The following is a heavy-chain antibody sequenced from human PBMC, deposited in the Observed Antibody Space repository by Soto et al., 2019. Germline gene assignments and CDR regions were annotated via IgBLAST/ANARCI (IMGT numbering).Heavy chain of an antibody. CDR3: AIQGHGDFDY. CDR1: GASIGTNNW. J-gene: IGHJ4*02. V-gene: IGHV4-4*02. Sequence: QVHLQESGPGLVEPSGTLSLTCAVSGASIGTNNWWTWVRQPPGKGLEWIGEVYHSVTTNCNPSLKSRVTISIDKSKNQFSLTLTSMTAADTAFYYCAIQGHGDFDYWSQGTLVTVSS. CDR2: VYHSVTT.